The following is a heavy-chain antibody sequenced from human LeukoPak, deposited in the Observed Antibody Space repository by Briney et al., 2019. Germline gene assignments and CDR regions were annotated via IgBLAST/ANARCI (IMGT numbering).Heavy chain of an antibody. CDR2: ISWNSGSI. Sequence: GGSLRLSCAASGFTFDDYAMHWVWQAPGKGLEWVSGISWNSGSIGYADSVKGRFTISRDNAKNSLYLQMNSLRAEDMALYYCAKSQNPYDFWSGYLDYWGQGTLVTVSS. CDR3: AKSQNPYDFWSGYLDY. J-gene: IGHJ4*02. D-gene: IGHD3-3*01. CDR1: GFTFDDYA. V-gene: IGHV3-9*03.